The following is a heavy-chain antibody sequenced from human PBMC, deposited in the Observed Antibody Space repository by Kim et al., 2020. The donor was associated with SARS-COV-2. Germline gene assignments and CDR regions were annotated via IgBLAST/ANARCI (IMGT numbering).Heavy chain of an antibody. CDR1: GFSLNTSGVG. CDR3: THNKEGYYHDF. CDR2: IYWDNDK. D-gene: IGHD3-16*01. V-gene: IGHV2-5*02. Sequence: SGPTLVNPTQTLTLTCSFSGFSLNTSGVGVGWIRQAPGKALEWLGFIYWDNDKRYNPSLKSRLTITKDTSKNQVVLTVTNVDPVDTCTYPCTHNKEGYYHDFWGQGVLVTVSS. J-gene: IGHJ1*01.